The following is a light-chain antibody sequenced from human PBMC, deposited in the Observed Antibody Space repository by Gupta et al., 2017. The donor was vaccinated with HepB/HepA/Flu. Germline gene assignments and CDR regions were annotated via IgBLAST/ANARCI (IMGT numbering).Light chain of an antibody. CDR3: QQRSNWLLT. V-gene: IGKV3-11*01. J-gene: IGKJ4*01. CDR2: DTS. CDR1: QNVGSY. Sequence: EIVLTQSPDTLSLSPGERATLSCRASQNVGSYLAWYQQKPGQPPRLLIYDTSNRATGIPARFTGSGSGTEFTLTISSLEPDDFAVYYCQQRSNWLLTFGGGTKVEIE.